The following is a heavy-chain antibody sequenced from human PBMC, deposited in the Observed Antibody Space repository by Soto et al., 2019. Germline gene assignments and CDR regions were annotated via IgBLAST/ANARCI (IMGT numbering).Heavy chain of an antibody. J-gene: IGHJ4*02. CDR2: IKQDGSEK. Sequence: EVQLVESGGGLVQPGGSLRLSCAASGFTFSSYWMSWVRQAPGKGLEWVANIKQDGSEKYYVDSVKGRFTISRDNAKNSPYLQMNSLRAEDTAVYYCARLLGELSLPIDYWGQGTLVTVSS. CDR3: ARLLGELSLPIDY. D-gene: IGHD3-16*02. V-gene: IGHV3-7*01. CDR1: GFTFSSYW.